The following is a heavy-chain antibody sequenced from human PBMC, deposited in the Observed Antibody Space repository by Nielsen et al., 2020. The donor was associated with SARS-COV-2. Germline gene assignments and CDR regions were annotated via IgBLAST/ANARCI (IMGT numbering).Heavy chain of an antibody. Sequence: SETLSLTCTVSGGSISSYYWSWIRQPPGKGLEWIGYIYYSGSTNYNPSLKSRVTISVDTSKNQFSLKMHSVSAADTAVYYCAREGELLWFGERLNPLHQGPIGLPPGTLLQEHLWG. CDR2: IYYSGST. CDR3: AREGELLWFGERLNPLHQGPIGLPPGTLLQEHL. V-gene: IGHV4-59*01. CDR1: GGSISSYY. D-gene: IGHD3-10*01. J-gene: IGHJ6*01.